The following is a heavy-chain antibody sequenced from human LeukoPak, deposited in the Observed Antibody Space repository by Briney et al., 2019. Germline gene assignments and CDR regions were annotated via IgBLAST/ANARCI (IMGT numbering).Heavy chain of an antibody. D-gene: IGHD3-22*01. J-gene: IGHJ4*02. CDR2: IYYSGST. V-gene: IGHV4-39*07. CDR1: GGSISSSSYY. Sequence: PSETLSLTCTVSGGSISSSSYYWGWIRQPPGKGLEWIGSIYYSGSTYYNPSLKSRVTISVDTSKNQFSLKLSSVTAADTAVYYCARDRTDSSGYYPIRWFDYWGQGTLVTVSS. CDR3: ARDRTDSSGYYPIRWFDY.